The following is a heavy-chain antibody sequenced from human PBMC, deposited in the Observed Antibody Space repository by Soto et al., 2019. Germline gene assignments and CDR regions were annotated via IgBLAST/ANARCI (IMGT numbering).Heavy chain of an antibody. V-gene: IGHV3-33*01. D-gene: IGHD2-15*01. Sequence: PGGSLRLSCAASGFTFSSYGMHWVRQAPGKGLEWVAVIWYDGSNKYYADSVKGRFTISRDNSKNTLYLQMNSLRAEDTAVYYWARDRPCSGDSCLDYWGQGTLVTVSS. CDR2: IWYDGSNK. J-gene: IGHJ4*02. CDR3: ARDRPCSGDSCLDY. CDR1: GFTFSSYG.